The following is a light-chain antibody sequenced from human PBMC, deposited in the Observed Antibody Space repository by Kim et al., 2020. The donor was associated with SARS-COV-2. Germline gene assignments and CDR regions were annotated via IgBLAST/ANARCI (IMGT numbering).Light chain of an antibody. Sequence: DIQMTQSPSSLSASIGQRVTITCRASQSINSYLNWYQQKPGIAPKVLIYDAASLQSGVPPRCSGSGSGIDFTLTISSLQPVDFATYLCHQTWNMPITFGGGTKVDIK. V-gene: IGKV1-39*01. CDR2: DAA. CDR1: QSINSY. J-gene: IGKJ4*01. CDR3: HQTWNMPIT.